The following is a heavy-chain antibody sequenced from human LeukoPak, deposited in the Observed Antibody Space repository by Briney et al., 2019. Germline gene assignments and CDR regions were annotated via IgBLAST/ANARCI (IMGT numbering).Heavy chain of an antibody. Sequence: WASVKVSCKASGYSFTSYDINWVRQATGQGLEWMGWMNPNSGDTGYAQKFQGRVTMTRNTSISTAYMELSSLRSEDTAVYYRARPRFGDTAMNAFDIWGQGTLVTVSS. CDR3: ARPRFGDTAMNAFDI. CDR2: MNPNSGDT. V-gene: IGHV1-8*01. CDR1: GYSFTSYD. J-gene: IGHJ3*02. D-gene: IGHD5-18*01.